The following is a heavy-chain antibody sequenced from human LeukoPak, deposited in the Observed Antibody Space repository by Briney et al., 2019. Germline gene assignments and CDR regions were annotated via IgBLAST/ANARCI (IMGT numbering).Heavy chain of an antibody. Sequence: PGGSLRLSCEASGFTFIGYGMHWVRQAPGKGLEWVAGISYDGSNQYYTDSVKGRFTISRDNSKNTLYLQMNTLRADDTAVYYCAKDSLGGYTYGWGIFDIWGQGTLVTVSS. CDR3: AKDSLGGYTYGWGIFDI. CDR2: ISYDGSNQ. V-gene: IGHV3-30*18. CDR1: GFTFIGYG. D-gene: IGHD5-18*01. J-gene: IGHJ3*02.